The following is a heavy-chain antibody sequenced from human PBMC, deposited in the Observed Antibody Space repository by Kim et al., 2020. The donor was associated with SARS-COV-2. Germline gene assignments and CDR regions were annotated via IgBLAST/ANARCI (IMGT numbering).Heavy chain of an antibody. CDR1: GGSISSSSYY. CDR2: IYYSGST. CDR3: AIQYSSSVRGVGY. Sequence: SETLSLTCTVSGGSISSSSYYWGWIRQPPGKGLEWIGSIYYSGSTYYNPSLKSRVTISVDTSKNQFSLKLSSVTASDTAVYYCAIQYSSSVRGVGYWGQGTLVTVSS. J-gene: IGHJ4*02. D-gene: IGHD6-13*01. V-gene: IGHV4-39*01.